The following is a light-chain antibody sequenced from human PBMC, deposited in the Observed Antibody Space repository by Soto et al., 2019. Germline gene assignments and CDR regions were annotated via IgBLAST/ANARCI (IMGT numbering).Light chain of an antibody. CDR1: QSISTW. CDR3: QQYDHPPYT. J-gene: IGKJ2*01. Sequence: DIQMTQSPSTLSASVGDRVTITCRASQSISTWLAWYQQEPGKAPKLLIHKASSLQSGVPSRFSGSGSGTDFTLTISSLHPDDFATYYCQQYDHPPYTFSQGTKLEIK. V-gene: IGKV1-5*03. CDR2: KAS.